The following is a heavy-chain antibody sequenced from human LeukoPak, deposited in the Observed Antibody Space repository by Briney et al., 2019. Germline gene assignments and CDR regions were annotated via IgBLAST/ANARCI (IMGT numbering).Heavy chain of an antibody. Sequence: SETLSLTCTVSGGSISGYYWSWTRQPPGKGLEWIGYSHYTGSTNYNPSLKSRVTISVDTSKNQFSLRLSSVTAADTAVYYCARFGTLWQQQLELEYWGQGTLVTVSS. V-gene: IGHV4-59*08. J-gene: IGHJ4*02. D-gene: IGHD6-13*01. CDR3: ARFGTLWQQQLELEY. CDR2: SHYTGST. CDR1: GGSISGYY.